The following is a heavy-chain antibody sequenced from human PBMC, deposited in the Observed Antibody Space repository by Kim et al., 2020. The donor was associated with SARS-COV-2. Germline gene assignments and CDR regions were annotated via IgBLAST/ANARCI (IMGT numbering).Heavy chain of an antibody. Sequence: SVKVSCKASGGTFSSYAISWVRQAPGQGLEWMGRIIPILGIANYAQKFQGRVTITADKSTSTAYMELSSLRSEDTAVYYCARDPRDSSGYYLNWFDPWGQGTLVTVSS. V-gene: IGHV1-69*04. CDR1: GGTFSSYA. J-gene: IGHJ5*02. CDR2: IIPILGIA. D-gene: IGHD3-22*01. CDR3: ARDPRDSSGYYLNWFDP.